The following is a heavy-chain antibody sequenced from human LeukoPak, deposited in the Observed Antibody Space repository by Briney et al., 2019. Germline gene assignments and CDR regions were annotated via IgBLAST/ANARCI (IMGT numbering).Heavy chain of an antibody. CDR2: INAGNGNT. D-gene: IGHD4-17*01. Sequence: ASVKVSCKASGYTFTSYAMHWVGQAPGQRLEGLGGINAGNGNTKYSQKFQGRVTITRDTSASTAYMELSSLRSEDTAVYYCARGLDYGDFRGYFDYWGQGTLVTVSS. V-gene: IGHV1-3*01. J-gene: IGHJ4*02. CDR3: ARGLDYGDFRGYFDY. CDR1: GYTFTSYA.